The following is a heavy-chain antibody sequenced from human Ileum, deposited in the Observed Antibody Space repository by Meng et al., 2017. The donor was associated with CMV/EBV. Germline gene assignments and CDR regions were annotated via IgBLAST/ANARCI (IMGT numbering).Heavy chain of an antibody. D-gene: IGHD4-17*01. Sequence: QVRLRGPGPGTVKPTGTLSRTCAGSGGSISTSHWTWVRQPAGKGLEWIGRINAGGSTNDNPSLKSRVTMSVDTSKNQFSLKVTSVTAADTAVYYCAREENTVNQFEYWGQGTLVTVSS. CDR3: AREENTVNQFEY. CDR1: GGSISTSH. CDR2: INAGGST. V-gene: IGHV4-4*07. J-gene: IGHJ4*02.